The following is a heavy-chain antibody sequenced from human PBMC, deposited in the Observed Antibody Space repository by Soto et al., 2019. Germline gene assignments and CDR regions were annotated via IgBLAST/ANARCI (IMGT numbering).Heavy chain of an antibody. J-gene: IGHJ3*02. Sequence: GGSLRLSCTASGFTFGDYAMSWFRQAPGKGLEWVGFIRSKAYGGTTEYAASVKGRFTISRDDSKSIAYLQMNSLKTEDTAVYYCGRITISETTPPLGAFDIWGQGTMVTVSS. D-gene: IGHD3-9*01. V-gene: IGHV3-49*03. CDR3: GRITISETTPPLGAFDI. CDR2: IRSKAYGGTT. CDR1: GFTFGDYA.